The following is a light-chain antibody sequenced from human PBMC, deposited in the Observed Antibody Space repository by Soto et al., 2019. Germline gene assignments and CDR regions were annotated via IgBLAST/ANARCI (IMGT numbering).Light chain of an antibody. V-gene: IGKV1-12*01. CDR1: QSISRF. Sequence: DIQMTQSPSSVSASVGDRVTITWRASQSISRFLAWYQQKPGRAPSLLIYGASSVQSGVPSRFSGSGSGTDFTLTISSLQPEDRATYYCQQAATFPWTLGQGTKVDI. CDR3: QQAATFPWT. J-gene: IGKJ1*01. CDR2: GAS.